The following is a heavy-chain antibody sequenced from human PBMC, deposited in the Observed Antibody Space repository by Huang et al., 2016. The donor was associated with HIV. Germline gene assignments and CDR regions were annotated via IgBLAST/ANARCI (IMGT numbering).Heavy chain of an antibody. Sequence: QVHLVQSGAEVKKPGASVKVSCKASGYNFTNYDINWVRQATGRGLEWKGWMNPNTGNTGFAQSFQGRVTMTRKTSITTAYMELTSLTSEDTAVYYCARSAYGDLDYWGLGTLVIVSS. V-gene: IGHV1-8*02. CDR2: MNPNTGNT. J-gene: IGHJ4*02. CDR3: ARSAYGDLDY. D-gene: IGHD4-17*01. CDR1: GYNFTNYD.